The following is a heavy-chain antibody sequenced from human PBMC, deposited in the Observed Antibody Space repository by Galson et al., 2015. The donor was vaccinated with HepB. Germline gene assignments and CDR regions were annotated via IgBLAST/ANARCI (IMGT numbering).Heavy chain of an antibody. CDR2: ISSSSSTI. D-gene: IGHD2-2*02. Sequence: SLRLSCAASGFTFSSYSMNWVRQAPGKGLEWVSYISSSSSTIYYADSVKGRFAISRDNSKNSLYLQMNSLRAEDTAVYYCARDLYCGSGTSCYTGGFDYWGQGTLVTVSS. J-gene: IGHJ4*02. CDR1: GFTFSSYS. V-gene: IGHV3-48*01. CDR3: ARDLYCGSGTSCYTGGFDY.